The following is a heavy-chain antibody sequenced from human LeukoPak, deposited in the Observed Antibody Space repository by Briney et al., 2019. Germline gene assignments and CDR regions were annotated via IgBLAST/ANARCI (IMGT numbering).Heavy chain of an antibody. Sequence: PGGSLRLSCAASGFTFSLYWMHWVRQAPGKGLVWVSRINGDGTTAAYADSVKGRFTFSRDNSKNMLYLQMNSLRAEDTAVYYCAKGPSKGPFDYWGQGTLVTVSS. V-gene: IGHV3-74*01. CDR3: AKGPSKGPFDY. D-gene: IGHD2-2*01. CDR1: GFTFSLYW. CDR2: INGDGTTA. J-gene: IGHJ4*02.